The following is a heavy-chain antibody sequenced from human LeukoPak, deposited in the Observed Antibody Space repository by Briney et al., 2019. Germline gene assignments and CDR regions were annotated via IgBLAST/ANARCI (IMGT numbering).Heavy chain of an antibody. Sequence: SETLSLTCTVSGGSISSGDYYWSWIRQPPGKGLEWIGYIYYSGSTYYNPSLKSRVTISVDTSKNQFSLKLSSVTAADTAVYYCARRKAVAQSRYWFDPWGQGTLVTVSS. V-gene: IGHV4-30-4*01. CDR3: ARRKAVAQSRYWFDP. CDR2: IYYSGST. J-gene: IGHJ5*02. D-gene: IGHD6-19*01. CDR1: GGSISSGDYY.